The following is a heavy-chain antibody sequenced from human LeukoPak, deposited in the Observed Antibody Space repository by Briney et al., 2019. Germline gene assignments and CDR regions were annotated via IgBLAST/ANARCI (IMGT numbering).Heavy chain of an antibody. CDR3: ARASHYDSSGYYHY. CDR1: GFTLDGYG. J-gene: IGHJ4*02. V-gene: IGHV3-20*01. D-gene: IGHD3-22*01. CDR2: INWNGGST. Sequence: GGPLRLPCAASGFTLDGYGMKWVRQAPGKGLEWVSGINWNGGSTGYADSVKGRFTISRDNAKNSLYLQMNSLRAEDTALYHCARASHYDSSGYYHYWGQGTLVTVSS.